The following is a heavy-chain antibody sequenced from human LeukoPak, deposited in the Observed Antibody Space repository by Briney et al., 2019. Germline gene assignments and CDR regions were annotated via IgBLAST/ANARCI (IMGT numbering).Heavy chain of an antibody. CDR1: GFTFNSYD. V-gene: IGHV3-23*01. J-gene: IGHJ2*01. CDR3: AKDRQRFDWYFDL. CDR2: ISGSGGST. Sequence: GGSLRLSCAASGFTFNSYDMSWVRQAPGKGLEWVSVISGSGGSTYYADSVKGRFTISRDNSKNTLYLQMNSPRAEDTAVYYCAKDRQRFDWYFDLWGRGTLVTVSS.